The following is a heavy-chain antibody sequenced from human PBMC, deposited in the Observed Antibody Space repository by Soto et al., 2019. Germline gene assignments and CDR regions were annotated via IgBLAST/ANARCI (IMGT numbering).Heavy chain of an antibody. Sequence: SQTLSLTCVISGDSVSTNSEAWNWIRQSPSRGLEWLGRTYYRSQWYYDYADSVRGRITITPDTSKNRFSLQLNSVTPEDTAVYLCARDTAGYSGYYVYYGLDVWGQGTTVTVSS. CDR2: TYYRSQWYY. J-gene: IGHJ6*02. CDR3: ARDTAGYSGYYVYYGLDV. CDR1: GDSVSTNSEA. V-gene: IGHV6-1*01. D-gene: IGHD5-12*01.